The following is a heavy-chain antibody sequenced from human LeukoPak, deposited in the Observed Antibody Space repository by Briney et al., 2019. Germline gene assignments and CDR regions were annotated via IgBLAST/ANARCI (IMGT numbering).Heavy chain of an antibody. V-gene: IGHV1-46*01. CDR2: INPSGGST. CDR3: ARDIVVIPAANGIDY. D-gene: IGHD2-2*01. Sequence: ASVKVSCKASGYTFTSYYMHWVRQAPGQGLEWMGIINPSGGSTSYAQKFQGRVTMTRDASTTTVCMELSSLRSEDTAVYYCARDIVVIPAANGIDYWGQGALVTVSS. J-gene: IGHJ4*02. CDR1: GYTFTSYY.